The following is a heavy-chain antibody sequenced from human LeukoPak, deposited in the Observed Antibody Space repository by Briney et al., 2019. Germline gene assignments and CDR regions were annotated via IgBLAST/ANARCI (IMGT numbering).Heavy chain of an antibody. CDR3: TKDTSRYGSGSLGGFDI. J-gene: IGHJ3*02. CDR2: LSWNSGAI. D-gene: IGHD3-10*01. CDR1: GFTFDDSA. V-gene: IGHV3-9*01. Sequence: TGGSLRLSCAASGFTFDDSAMNWVRQAPGKGLEWVSGLSWNSGAIGYADSVKGRFTVSRDNAKNSLYLQMNSLRPEDTALYYCTKDTSRYGSGSLGGFDIWGQGTMVTVSS.